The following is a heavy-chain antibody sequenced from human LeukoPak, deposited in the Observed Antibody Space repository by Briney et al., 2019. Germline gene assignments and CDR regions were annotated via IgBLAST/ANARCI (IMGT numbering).Heavy chain of an antibody. Sequence: SETLSLTCAVSGGSISSSNWWSWVRQPPGKGLEWIGEIYHSGSTNYNPSLKSRVTISVDTSKNQFSLKLSSVTAADTAVYYCARLDYYYYMDVWGKGTTVTISS. V-gene: IGHV4-4*02. J-gene: IGHJ6*03. CDR1: GGSISSSNW. CDR2: IYHSGST. CDR3: ARLDYYYYMDV.